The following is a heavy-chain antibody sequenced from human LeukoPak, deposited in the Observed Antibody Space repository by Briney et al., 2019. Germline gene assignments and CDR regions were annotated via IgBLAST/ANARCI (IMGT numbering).Heavy chain of an antibody. CDR3: ARDSVIAAAAPRGWFDP. V-gene: IGHV3-11*01. CDR2: ISSSGSTI. D-gene: IGHD6-13*01. J-gene: IGHJ5*02. CDR1: GFTFSDYY. Sequence: GGSLRLSCAASGFTFSDYYMSWIRQAPGKGLEWVSYISSSGSTIYYADSVKGRFTISRDNAKNSLYLQMTSLRAEDTAVYYCARDSVIAAAAPRGWFDPWGQGTLVTVSS.